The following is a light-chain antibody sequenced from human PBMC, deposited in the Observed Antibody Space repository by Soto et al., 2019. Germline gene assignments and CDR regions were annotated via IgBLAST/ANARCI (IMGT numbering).Light chain of an antibody. CDR1: QSVRSNF. J-gene: IGKJ4*01. CDR2: GAS. CDR3: QQYGSSVT. V-gene: IGKV3-20*01. Sequence: EIVLTQSPGTLSLSPGERATLSCRASQSVRSNFLAWYQQKPGQAPRLLIYGASSRATGIPDRFSGCGSGTDFTLTISRLEPEDFAVYHCQQYGSSVTFGGGTKVEIE.